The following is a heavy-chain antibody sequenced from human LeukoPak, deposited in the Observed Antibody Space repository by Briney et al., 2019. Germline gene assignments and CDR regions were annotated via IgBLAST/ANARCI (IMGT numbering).Heavy chain of an antibody. J-gene: IGHJ6*02. V-gene: IGHV4-34*01. CDR1: GGSINSGAHS. CDR3: ARVSGSYGRYYYYGMDV. CDR2: INHSGST. D-gene: IGHD1-26*01. Sequence: SETLSLTCAVSGGSINSGAHSWSWIRQPPGKGLEWIGEINHSGSTNYNPSLKSRVTISVDTSKNQFSLKLSSVTAADTAVYYCARVSGSYGRYYYYGMDVWGQGTTVTVSS.